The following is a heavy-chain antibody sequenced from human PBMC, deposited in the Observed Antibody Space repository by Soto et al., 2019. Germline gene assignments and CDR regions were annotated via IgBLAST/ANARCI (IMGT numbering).Heavy chain of an antibody. D-gene: IGHD2-2*02. J-gene: IGHJ6*02. CDR1: GFTFSTYS. CDR3: ARDQVPAAIGYYYYGMDV. Sequence: GGSLRLSCAASGFTFSTYSMNWVRQAPGKGLEWVSSISTSGSYTYYADSVKGRFTISRDNAKNSVDLQMNSLRAEDTAVYYCARDQVPAAIGYYYYGMDVWGQGTTVTVSS. CDR2: ISTSGSYT. V-gene: IGHV3-21*01.